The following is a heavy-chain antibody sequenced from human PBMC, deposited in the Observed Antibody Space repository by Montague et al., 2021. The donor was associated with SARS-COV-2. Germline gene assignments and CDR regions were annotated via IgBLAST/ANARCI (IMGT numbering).Heavy chain of an antibody. CDR2: ISWNSGSI. CDR3: AKDMGSGWYESVDY. D-gene: IGHD6-19*01. V-gene: IGHV3-9*01. Sequence: SLRLSCAASGFTFDDYAMHWVRQAPGKGLEWVSGISWNSGSIGYAVSVKGRFTISRDNAKNSLYLQMNSLRAEDTALYYCAKDMGSGWYESVDYWGQGTLVTVSS. J-gene: IGHJ4*02. CDR1: GFTFDDYA.